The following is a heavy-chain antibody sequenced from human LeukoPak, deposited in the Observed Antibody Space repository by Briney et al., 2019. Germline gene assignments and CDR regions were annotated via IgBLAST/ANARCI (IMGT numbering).Heavy chain of an antibody. D-gene: IGHD4-23*01. CDR2: ISSSSSYI. J-gene: IGHJ4*02. V-gene: IGHV3-21*01. CDR1: GFTFSSYS. Sequence: GGSLRLSXAASGFTFSSYSMNWVRQAPGKGMEWVSSISSSSSYIYYADSVKGRFTISRDNAKNSLYLQMNSLRAEDTAVYYCARGGNYLLCDYWGQGTLVTVSS. CDR3: ARGGNYLLCDY.